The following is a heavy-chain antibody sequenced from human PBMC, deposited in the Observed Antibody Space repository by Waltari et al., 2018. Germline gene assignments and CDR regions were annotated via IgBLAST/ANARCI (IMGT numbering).Heavy chain of an antibody. J-gene: IGHJ4*02. V-gene: IGHV1-2*02. CDR2: INLNSGGT. D-gene: IGHD3-10*01. CDR1: GYTFTGYY. CDR3: ARGPHSWFVDPPDY. Sequence: QVQLVQSGAEVKKPGASVKVSCKACGYTFTGYYMPWVRQAPGKGLEGKGWINLNSGGTNHAHRFQGRVTMTRDTAISTAYMELSRLRSDDTAVYSCARGPHSWFVDPPDYWGQGTLVTVSS.